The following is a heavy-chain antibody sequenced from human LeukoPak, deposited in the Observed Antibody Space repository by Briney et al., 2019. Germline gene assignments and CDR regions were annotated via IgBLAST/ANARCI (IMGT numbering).Heavy chain of an antibody. CDR1: GGTFSSYA. CDR3: ARDQGLTAPPPYGLDV. V-gene: IGHV1-69*04. Sequence: SVKVSCKTSGGTFSSYAINWVRQAPGQGLEWMGRIIPALNITSYAQKFQGRVTITADTSMSTAYMELSSLRSEETAVYYCARDQGLTAPPPYGLDVWGQGTTVTVSS. D-gene: IGHD5-18*01. J-gene: IGHJ6*02. CDR2: IIPALNIT.